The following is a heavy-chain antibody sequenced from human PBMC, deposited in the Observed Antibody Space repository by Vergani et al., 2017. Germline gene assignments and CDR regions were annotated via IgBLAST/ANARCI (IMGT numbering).Heavy chain of an antibody. J-gene: IGHJ3*02. V-gene: IGHV3-23*01. CDR1: GFTFIMHA. Sequence: EVQLLESGGDLVQPGGSLRLSCAASGFTFIMHAMSWVRQAPGKGLEWVSTLSASDRRTHYADSVKGRFTISRDNSMNTLCLHMNSLRPEDTAVYYCAKVGRSEVAGTFGAFDIWGQGTMVTVSS. D-gene: IGHD6-19*01. CDR2: LSASDRRT. CDR3: AKVGRSEVAGTFGAFDI.